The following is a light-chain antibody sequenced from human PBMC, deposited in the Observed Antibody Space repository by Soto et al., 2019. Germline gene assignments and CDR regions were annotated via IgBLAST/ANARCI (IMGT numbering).Light chain of an antibody. J-gene: IGLJ1*01. CDR1: SSDVGDYNY. V-gene: IGLV2-14*01. Sequence: QSVLTQPASVSGSPGQSITISCTGISSDVGDYNYVSWYQQHPGKAPKLMIYEVSNRPSGVSSRFSGSKSGNTASLTISGLQAQEEADYYCTSYTSSGTYVFGTGTKVTVL. CDR2: EVS. CDR3: TSYTSSGTYV.